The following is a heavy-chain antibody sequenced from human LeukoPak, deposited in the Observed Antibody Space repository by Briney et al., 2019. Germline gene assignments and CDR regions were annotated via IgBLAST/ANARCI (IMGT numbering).Heavy chain of an antibody. CDR1: GFTVSSNY. CDR2: IYSGGST. J-gene: IGHJ4*02. D-gene: IGHD3-10*01. Sequence: GGSLRLSCAASGFTVSSNYMSWVRQAPGKGLEWVSVIYSGGSTYFADSVKGRFTISRDNSKNTLYLQMNSLRAEDTAVYYCARVGSGSYNSAYWGQGTLVTVSS. CDR3: ARVGSGSYNSAY. V-gene: IGHV3-66*01.